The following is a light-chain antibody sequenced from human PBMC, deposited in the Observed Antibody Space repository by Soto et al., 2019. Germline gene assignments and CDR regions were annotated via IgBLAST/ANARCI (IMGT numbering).Light chain of an antibody. Sequence: EIVLTQSPATLSLSPGEIATLSCRASQSVSSYLAWYQQKPGQAPRLLIYHASNRAAGIPARFSGSGSGTDLTLTISSLEPEDFAVYYCQQRSNWLTFGGGTKVEIK. CDR3: QQRSNWLT. CDR2: HAS. J-gene: IGKJ4*01. CDR1: QSVSSY. V-gene: IGKV3-11*01.